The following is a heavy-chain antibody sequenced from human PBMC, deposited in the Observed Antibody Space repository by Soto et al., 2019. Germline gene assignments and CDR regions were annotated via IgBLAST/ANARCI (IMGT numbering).Heavy chain of an antibody. CDR1: WGSFSGYY. D-gene: IGHD2-15*01. CDR3: ARGYAAPRAAD. CDR2: INHSGST. J-gene: IGHJ4*02. Sequence: SETLSLTCTVYWGSFSGYYCSWIRQPPGKGLEWIGEINHSGSTSYNPSLKSRVTISVDTSKNQLSLKLSSVTAADTAVYYCARGYAAPRAADWGQGTLVTVSS. V-gene: IGHV4-34*01.